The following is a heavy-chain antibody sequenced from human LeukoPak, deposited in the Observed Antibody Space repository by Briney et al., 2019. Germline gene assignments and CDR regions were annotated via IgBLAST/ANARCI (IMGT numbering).Heavy chain of an antibody. J-gene: IGHJ3*02. CDR2: IYTSGST. V-gene: IGHV4-4*07. Sequence: SETLSLTCTVSGGYISSYYWSWIRQPAGKGLEWIGRIYTSGSTNYNPSLKSRVTMSVDTSKNQFSLKLSSVTAADTAVYYCARGGYSSSWYDVLAFDIWGQGTMVTVSS. CDR1: GGYISSYY. D-gene: IGHD6-13*01. CDR3: ARGGYSSSWYDVLAFDI.